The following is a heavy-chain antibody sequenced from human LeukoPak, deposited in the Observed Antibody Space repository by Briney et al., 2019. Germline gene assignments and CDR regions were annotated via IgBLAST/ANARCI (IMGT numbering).Heavy chain of an antibody. J-gene: IGHJ4*02. CDR1: GFTFSSYA. Sequence: GGSLRLSCAASGFTFSSYAMHWVRQAPGKGLEWVAAISYDGSNKYHADSVKGRFTISRDNSKNTLYLQMNSLRAEDTAVYYCASFDSSSWPSHFDYWGQGTLVTVSS. V-gene: IGHV3-30*14. CDR2: ISYDGSNK. CDR3: ASFDSSSWPSHFDY. D-gene: IGHD6-13*01.